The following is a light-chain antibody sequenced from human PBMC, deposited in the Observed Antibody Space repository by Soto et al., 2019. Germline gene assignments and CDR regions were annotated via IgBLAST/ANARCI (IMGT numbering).Light chain of an antibody. CDR1: SRDVGGYNF. Sequence: QSALTQPASVSGSPGQSITISCTGTSRDVGGYNFVSWYQQHPGKAPKLMIYEVSNRPSGVSNRFSGSKSGNTASLTISGLQAEDEADYYCSSFTSGSTLFGTGTTLTVL. J-gene: IGLJ6*01. CDR3: SSFTSGSTL. CDR2: EVS. V-gene: IGLV2-14*01.